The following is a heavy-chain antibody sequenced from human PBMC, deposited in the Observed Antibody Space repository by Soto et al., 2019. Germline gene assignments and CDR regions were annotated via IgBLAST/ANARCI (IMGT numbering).Heavy chain of an antibody. V-gene: IGHV3-30-3*01. CDR1: RFTVRSCA. CDR3: ATQGYYDSSGYFEFDP. D-gene: IGHD3-22*01. J-gene: IGHJ5*02. Sequence: SLSHSCAASRFTVRSCAIHWFRQAPGKGLEWVAVISYDGSNKYYADSVKGRFTISRDNSKNTLYLQMNSLRAEDTAVYYCATQGYYDSSGYFEFDPWGQGTLVTVPS. CDR2: ISYDGSNK.